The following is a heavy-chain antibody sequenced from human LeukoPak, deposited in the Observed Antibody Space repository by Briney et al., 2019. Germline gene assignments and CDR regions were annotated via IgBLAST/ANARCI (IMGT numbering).Heavy chain of an antibody. CDR3: AKETPNTGWFDP. CDR1: GYTFTSYA. Sequence: ASVKVSCKASGYTFTSYAMHWVRQAPGQRLEWMGWINAGNGNTKYSQKFQGRVTLARDTSTSTIYMELSSLRSEDTAIYYCAKETPNTGWFDPWGQGILVTVSS. V-gene: IGHV1-3*01. D-gene: IGHD1-14*01. CDR2: INAGNGNT. J-gene: IGHJ5*02.